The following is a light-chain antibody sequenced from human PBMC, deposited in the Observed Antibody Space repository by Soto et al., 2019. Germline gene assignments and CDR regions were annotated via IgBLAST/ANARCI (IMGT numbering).Light chain of an antibody. CDR3: SSYAGSDTYV. CDR1: SSDVGAFNY. J-gene: IGLJ1*01. CDR2: EVT. Sequence: QSVLTQLPSASGSPGQSVTISCTGTSSDVGAFNYVSWYQQHPGKAPKLMIYEVTKRPSGVPDRFSGSKSGNTASLTVSGLQAEDEADYYCSSYAGSDTYVFGTGTKLTVL. V-gene: IGLV2-8*01.